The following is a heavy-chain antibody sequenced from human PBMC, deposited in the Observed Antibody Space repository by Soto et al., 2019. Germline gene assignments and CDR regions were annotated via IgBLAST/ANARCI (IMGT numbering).Heavy chain of an antibody. J-gene: IGHJ4*02. CDR2: FVPLFGTT. CDR3: ASHGLGVSSPPYFDN. D-gene: IGHD3-16*01. Sequence: QLVQSGSEVKKPGSSVKVSCQASGGTFSGYVVTWVRQAPGQGLEWMGEFVPLFGTTNYAQRFSGRITITAEASTSTAYMELRTLRSDDTAVHYCASHGLGVSSPPYFDNWGQGTLLTVSS. V-gene: IGHV1-69*01. CDR1: GGTFSGYV.